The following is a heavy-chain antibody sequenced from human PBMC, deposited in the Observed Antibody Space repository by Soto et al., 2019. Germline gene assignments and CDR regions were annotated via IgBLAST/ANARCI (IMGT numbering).Heavy chain of an antibody. J-gene: IGHJ5*02. D-gene: IGHD1-7*01. Sequence: SVEESCQASGDPLSNYGITLDRQAPGQGLEHTGGITAIFGAAIYAPKFEGRVTISADESTSAAYMELNSLRSEESAVYYCARSESVRSEAGTTVVGPNNWLDPWGQGTLVTGSS. CDR3: ARSESVRSEAGTTVVGPNNWLDP. V-gene: IGHV1-69*13. CDR2: ITAIFGAA. CDR1: GDPLSNYG.